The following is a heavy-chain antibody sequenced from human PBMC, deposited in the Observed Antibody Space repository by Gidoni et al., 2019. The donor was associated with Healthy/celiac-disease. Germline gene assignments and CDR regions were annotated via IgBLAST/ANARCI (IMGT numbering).Heavy chain of an antibody. J-gene: IGHJ3*02. D-gene: IGHD3-22*01. CDR1: GFTFSSYA. Sequence: EVQLWESGGGLVQPGGSLRLSCAASGFTFSSYAMSWVRQAQGKGLGVVSAISGSGGSTYYADSVKGRFTISRDNSKNTLYLQMNSRRAEDTAVYYCAKDTPYYYDSSGRDAFDIWGQGTMVTVSS. CDR3: AKDTPYYYDSSGRDAFDI. V-gene: IGHV3-23*01. CDR2: ISGSGGST.